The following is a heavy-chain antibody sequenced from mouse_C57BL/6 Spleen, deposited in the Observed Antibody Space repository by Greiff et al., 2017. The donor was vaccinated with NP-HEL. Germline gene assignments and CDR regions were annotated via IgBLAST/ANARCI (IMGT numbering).Heavy chain of an antibody. D-gene: IGHD1-1*01. Sequence: VQLQQSGPELVKPGDSVKISCKASGYSFTGYFMNWVMQSHGKSLEWIGRINPYNGDTFYNQKFKGKATLTVDKSSSTAHMGLRSLTSEDSAVYYCARWGTTVVGSDYAMDYWGQGTSVTVSS. CDR2: INPYNGDT. V-gene: IGHV1-20*01. CDR1: GYSFTGYF. J-gene: IGHJ4*01. CDR3: ARWGTTVVGSDYAMDY.